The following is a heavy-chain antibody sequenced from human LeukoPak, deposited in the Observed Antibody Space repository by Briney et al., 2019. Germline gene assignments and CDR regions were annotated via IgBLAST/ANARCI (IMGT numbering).Heavy chain of an antibody. CDR3: ARDFVCSSTSCYGMDV. D-gene: IGHD2-2*01. CDR1: GYTFTSYA. V-gene: IGHV1-18*01. Sequence: GASVKVSCKASGYTFTSYAMNWVRQAPGQGLEWMGWISAYNGNTNYAQKLQGRVTMTTDTSTSTAYMELRSLRSDDTAVYYCARDFVCSSTSCYGMDVWGQGTTVTVSS. J-gene: IGHJ6*02. CDR2: ISAYNGNT.